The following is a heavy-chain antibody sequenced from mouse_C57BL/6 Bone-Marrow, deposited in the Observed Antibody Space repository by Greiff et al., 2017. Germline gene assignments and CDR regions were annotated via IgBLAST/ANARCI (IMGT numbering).Heavy chain of an antibody. Sequence: LQQSGAELARPGASVKLSCKASGYTFTSYGISWVKQRTGQGLEWIGEIYPRSGNTYYNEKFKGKATLTADKSSSTAYMELRSLTSEDSAVYFCARSEYYAMDYWGQGTSVTVSS. V-gene: IGHV1-81*01. CDR1: GYTFTSYG. CDR3: ARSEYYAMDY. CDR2: IYPRSGNT. J-gene: IGHJ4*01.